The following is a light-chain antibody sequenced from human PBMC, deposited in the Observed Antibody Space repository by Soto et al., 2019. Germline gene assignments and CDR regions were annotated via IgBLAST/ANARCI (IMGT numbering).Light chain of an antibody. J-gene: IGKJ3*01. CDR1: QSVSSY. V-gene: IGKV3-11*01. CDR2: DAS. CDR3: QQRSNWPPIT. Sequence: EIVLTQSPATLSLSPGERATLSCRASQSVSSYLAWYQQKPGQAPRLPIYDASNRATGIPARFSGSGSGTDFTLTISRLEPEDFAVYYCQQRSNWPPITFGPGTKVDIK.